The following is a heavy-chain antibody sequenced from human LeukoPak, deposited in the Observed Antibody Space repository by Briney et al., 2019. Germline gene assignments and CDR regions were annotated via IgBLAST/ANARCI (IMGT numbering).Heavy chain of an antibody. J-gene: IGHJ6*02. D-gene: IGHD3-22*01. CDR3: ARLYDSSGYFYGMDV. V-gene: IGHV5-51*01. Sequence: GGSLKISCKGSGYSFTSYWIGWVRQMPGKGLEWMGIIYPGDSDTRYSPSFQGQVTISADKSISTAYLQWSSLKASDTAMYYCARLYDSSGYFYGMDVWGQGTTVTVSS. CDR2: IYPGDSDT. CDR1: GYSFTSYW.